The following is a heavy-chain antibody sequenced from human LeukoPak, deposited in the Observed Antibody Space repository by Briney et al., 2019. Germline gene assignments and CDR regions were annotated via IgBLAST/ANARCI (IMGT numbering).Heavy chain of an antibody. V-gene: IGHV3-30*02. CDR3: AKAPGGIVGY. Sequence: LPGGSLRLSCAASGFTFTTYGMHWVRQAPGKGLEWVAFIRSDGSNIYYADSVKGRFTISRDNSKNTVYLQMNSLRADDTAVYYCAKAPGGIVGYWGQGTLVTVSS. J-gene: IGHJ4*02. CDR2: IRSDGSNI. D-gene: IGHD3-16*01. CDR1: GFTFTTYG.